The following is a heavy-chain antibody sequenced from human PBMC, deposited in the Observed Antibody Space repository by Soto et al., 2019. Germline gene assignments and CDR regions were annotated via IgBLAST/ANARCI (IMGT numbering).Heavy chain of an antibody. J-gene: IGHJ6*02. CDR1: GGSISSGGYY. CDR3: ARDGEGSGSYPYYYYYYGMDV. D-gene: IGHD3-10*01. CDR2: IYYSGST. Sequence: PSETLSLTCTVSGGSISSGGYYWSWIRQHPGKGLEWIGYIYYSGSTYYNPSLKSRVTISVDTSKNQFSLKLSSVTAADTAVYYCARDGEGSGSYPYYYYYYGMDVWGQGTTVTVSS. V-gene: IGHV4-31*03.